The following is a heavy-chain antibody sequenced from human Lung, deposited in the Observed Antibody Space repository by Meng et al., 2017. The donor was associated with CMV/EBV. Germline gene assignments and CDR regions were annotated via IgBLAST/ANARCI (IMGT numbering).Heavy chain of an antibody. D-gene: IGHD6-19*01. CDR1: GGSIRSSNW. J-gene: IGHJ4*02. CDR3: ASFPPPGKQWLVTDY. V-gene: IGHV4-4*02. Sequence: QGHAQEAGPGLGKPSGPLSLTCAVPGGSIRSSNWWSWVRQPPGKGLEWIGEIYHSGSTNYNPSLKSRVTISVDKSKNQFSLKLSSVTAADTAVYYCASFPPPGKQWLVTDYWGQGTLVTVSS. CDR2: IYHSGST.